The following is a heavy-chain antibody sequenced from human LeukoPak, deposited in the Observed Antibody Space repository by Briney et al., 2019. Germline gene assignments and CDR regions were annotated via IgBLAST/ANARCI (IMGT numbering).Heavy chain of an antibody. D-gene: IGHD3-3*01. Sequence: TGGSLRLSCADSGFTFSDFWMHWVRQAPGKGLVWVSRINSGGTVTNYADSVKGRLTISRGNAKNSLYLQMNSLRAEDMALYYCAKDANYDFWSGYYTDWGQGTLVTVSS. V-gene: IGHV3-74*01. CDR3: AKDANYDFWSGYYTD. CDR2: INSGGTVT. J-gene: IGHJ4*02. CDR1: GFTFSDFW.